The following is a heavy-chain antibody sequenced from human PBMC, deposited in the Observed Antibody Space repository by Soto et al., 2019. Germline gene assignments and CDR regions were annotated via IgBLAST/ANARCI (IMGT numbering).Heavy chain of an antibody. J-gene: IGHJ5*02. Sequence: QLQLQESGPGLVKPSETLSLTCTVSGGSISSSSYYWGWIRQPPGKGLEWIGSIYYSGSTYYNPSLKSRVTISVDTSKNQFSLKLSSVTAADTAVYYCARETDGIVLVARFNWFDPWGQGTLVTVSS. CDR2: IYYSGST. CDR3: ARETDGIVLVARFNWFDP. CDR1: GGSISSSSYY. V-gene: IGHV4-39*01. D-gene: IGHD2-2*01.